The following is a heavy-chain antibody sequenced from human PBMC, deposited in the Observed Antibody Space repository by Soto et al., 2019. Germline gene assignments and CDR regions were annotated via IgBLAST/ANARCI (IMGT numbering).Heavy chain of an antibody. CDR3: ASQRGFADAFDI. D-gene: IGHD3-10*01. CDR2: IYYSGST. V-gene: IGHV4-39*01. CDR1: GGSISSSSYY. J-gene: IGHJ3*02. Sequence: QLQLQESGPGLVKPSETLSLTCTVSGGSISSSSYYWGWIRQPPGKGLEWIGSIYYSGSTYYNPSLKSRFTISVDTSKSQCTLKLSSVTAAETAVYYCASQRGFADAFDIWGQGTMVTVSS.